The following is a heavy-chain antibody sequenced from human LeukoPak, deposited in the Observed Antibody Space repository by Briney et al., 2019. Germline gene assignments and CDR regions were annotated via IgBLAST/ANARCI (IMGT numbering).Heavy chain of an antibody. Sequence: GGSLRLSCAASRFTFSSYGMHWVRQAPGKGLEWVAFIRYDGSNKYYADSVKGRFTISRGNSKNTLYLQMNSLRAEDTAVYYCAKKEEITYYYDSSGYDWGQGTLVTVSS. J-gene: IGHJ4*02. D-gene: IGHD3-22*01. V-gene: IGHV3-30*02. CDR1: RFTFSSYG. CDR3: AKKEEITYYYDSSGYD. CDR2: IRYDGSNK.